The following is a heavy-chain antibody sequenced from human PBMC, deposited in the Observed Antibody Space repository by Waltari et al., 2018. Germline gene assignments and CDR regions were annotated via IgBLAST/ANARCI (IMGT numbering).Heavy chain of an antibody. D-gene: IGHD1-26*01. Sequence: QVQLVQSGAEVKKPGASVKVSCKASGYTFTGYYVHWVRQAPGQGLEWMGWINPNSGGTNYAQKFQGRVTMTRDTSISTAYMELSRLRSDDTAVYYCARGRLGGATIGEFDYWGQGTLVTVSS. V-gene: IGHV1-2*02. J-gene: IGHJ4*02. CDR2: INPNSGGT. CDR3: ARGRLGGATIGEFDY. CDR1: GYTFTGYY.